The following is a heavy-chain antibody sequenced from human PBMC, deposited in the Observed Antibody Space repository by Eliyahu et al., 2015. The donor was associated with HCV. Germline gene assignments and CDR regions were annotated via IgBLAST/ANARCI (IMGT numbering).Heavy chain of an antibody. CDR2: ISYDGSNK. CDR3: AKEVSSSSDYYYYGMDV. V-gene: IGHV3-30*18. Sequence: QVQLVESGGGVVQPGRSLRLSCAASGFTFSSYGMHWVRQAPGKGLEWVAVISYDGSNKYYADSVKGRFTISRDNSKNTLYLQMNSLRAEDTAVYYCAKEVSSSSDYYYYGMDVWGQGTTVTVSS. CDR1: GFTFSSYG. J-gene: IGHJ6*02. D-gene: IGHD6-6*01.